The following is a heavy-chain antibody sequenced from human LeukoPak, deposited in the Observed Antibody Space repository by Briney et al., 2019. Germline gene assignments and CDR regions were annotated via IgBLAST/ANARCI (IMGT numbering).Heavy chain of an antibody. CDR3: ARGITQLVPAL. V-gene: IGHV1-2*02. CDR2: INPIGGIS. D-gene: IGHD6-13*01. J-gene: IGHJ4*02. CDR1: GYTFIGYD. Sequence: ASVRVSCKASGYTFIGYDMDWLRQVPGQGLEWMAWINPIGGISDYAQNFQGRVTVTADKPISTAYMELSRLRSYDTAVYFCARGITQLVPALGGEETVVSVSS.